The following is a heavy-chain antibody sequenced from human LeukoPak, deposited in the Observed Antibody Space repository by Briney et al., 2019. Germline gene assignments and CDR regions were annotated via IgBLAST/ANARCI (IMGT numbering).Heavy chain of an antibody. CDR2: ISSSSSYI. CDR3: ASQQEYCSGGSCYFFLDY. Sequence: GGSLRLSCAASGFTFSSYSMNWVRQAPGKGLEWVSSISSSSSYIYYADSVKGRFTISRDNAKNSLYLQMNSLRAGDTAVYYCASQQEYCSGGSCYFFLDYWGQGTLVTVSS. J-gene: IGHJ4*02. D-gene: IGHD2-15*01. V-gene: IGHV3-21*01. CDR1: GFTFSSYS.